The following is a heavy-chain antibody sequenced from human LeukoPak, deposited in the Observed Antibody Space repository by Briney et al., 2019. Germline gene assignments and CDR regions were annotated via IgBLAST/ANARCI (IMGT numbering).Heavy chain of an antibody. V-gene: IGHV4-34*01. D-gene: IGHD6-19*01. Sequence: SETLSLTCAVYGGSFSGYYWSWIRQPPGKGLEWIGEINHSGSTNYNPSLKSRVTISVDTSKNQFSLKLSSVTAADTAVYYCARGRKGWHVHWGQGTLVTVSS. CDR3: ARGRKGWHVH. J-gene: IGHJ1*01. CDR1: GGSFSGYY. CDR2: INHSGST.